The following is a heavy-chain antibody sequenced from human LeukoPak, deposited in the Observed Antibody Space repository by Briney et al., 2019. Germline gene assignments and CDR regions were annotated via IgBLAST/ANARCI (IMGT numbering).Heavy chain of an antibody. V-gene: IGHV4-38-2*02. CDR2: IYHSGST. D-gene: IGHD2-2*01. CDR1: GYSISSGYY. CDR3: ERDEVVPAALPFDY. Sequence: SETLSLTCTVSGYSISSGYYWGWIRQPPGKGLEWIGSIYHSGSTYYNPSLKSRVTISVDTSKNQYSLKLSSVTAADTAVYYCERDEVVPAALPFDYWGQGTLVTVSS. J-gene: IGHJ4*02.